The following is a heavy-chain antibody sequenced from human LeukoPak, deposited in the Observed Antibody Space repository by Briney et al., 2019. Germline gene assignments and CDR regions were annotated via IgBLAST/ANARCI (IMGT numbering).Heavy chain of an antibody. Sequence: RASVKVSCKASGYTFTSYDINWVRQATGQGLEWMGCMNPNSGNTGYAQKFQGRVTMTRNTSISTAYMELSSLRSEDTAVYYCASRYCSGGSCYLFDPWGQGTLVTVSS. V-gene: IGHV1-8*01. J-gene: IGHJ5*02. CDR3: ASRYCSGGSCYLFDP. CDR1: GYTFTSYD. D-gene: IGHD2-15*01. CDR2: MNPNSGNT.